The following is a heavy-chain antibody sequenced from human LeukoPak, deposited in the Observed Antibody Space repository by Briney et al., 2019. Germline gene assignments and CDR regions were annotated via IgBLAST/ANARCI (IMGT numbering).Heavy chain of an antibody. V-gene: IGHV4-59*01. J-gene: IGHJ3*02. Sequence: PSETLSLTCTVSGGSISSYYWSWIRQPPGKGLEGMGYISYSGSTDYNPSLKSRVTISLDTSKNQFSLRLSSVTAADTAVYYCARETRLHSGSYSNDAFDIWGQGTMVTVSS. CDR2: ISYSGST. CDR3: ARETRLHSGSYSNDAFDI. CDR1: GGSISSYY. D-gene: IGHD1-26*01.